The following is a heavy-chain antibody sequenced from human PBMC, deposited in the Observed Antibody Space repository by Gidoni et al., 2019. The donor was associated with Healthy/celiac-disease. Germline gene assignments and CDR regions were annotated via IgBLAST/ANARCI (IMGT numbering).Heavy chain of an antibody. Sequence: QVQMVESGGGVVQHGRSLRLSCAASGFTFSSYCMHWVRQAPGKGLELVAVISYDGSNKYYADSVKGRFTISRDNSKNTLYLQMNSLRAEDTAVYYCAKDKRRYDFWSGPTNYYYYGMDVWGQGTTVTVSS. J-gene: IGHJ6*02. CDR2: ISYDGSNK. CDR3: AKDKRRYDFWSGPTNYYYYGMDV. CDR1: GFTFSSYC. V-gene: IGHV3-30*18. D-gene: IGHD3-3*01.